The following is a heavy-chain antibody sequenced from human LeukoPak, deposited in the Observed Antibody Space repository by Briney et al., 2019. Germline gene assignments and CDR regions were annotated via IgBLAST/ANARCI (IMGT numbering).Heavy chain of an antibody. CDR3: ARVNIWLYSSPDDAIDI. J-gene: IGHJ3*02. Sequence: PSETLSLTCTVSGYSISSGYYWGWIRQPPGKGLEWIGNIYHSGSTYYNPSLKSRVTISVDTSKNQFSLKLSSVTAVDTAVYYCARVNIWLYSSPDDAIDIWGQGTMVTVSS. V-gene: IGHV4-38-2*02. CDR2: IYHSGST. CDR1: GYSISSGYY. D-gene: IGHD6-13*01.